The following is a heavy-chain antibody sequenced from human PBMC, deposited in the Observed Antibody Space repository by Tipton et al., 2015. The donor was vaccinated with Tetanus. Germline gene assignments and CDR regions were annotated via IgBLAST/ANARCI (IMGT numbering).Heavy chain of an antibody. Sequence: QLVQSGGEVKKPGESLKISCKGSGYIFNNYWIGWVRQKPGKGLEWMGIIYPGDSDTRYSPSFQVQVTISVDKSINTAYLQWSSLKASDTCMFCCARTHCTNGVCNFDFWGQGALVTVAS. D-gene: IGHD2-8*01. CDR1: GYIFNNYW. J-gene: IGHJ4*02. CDR2: IYPGDSDT. V-gene: IGHV5-51*01. CDR3: ARTHCTNGVCNFDF.